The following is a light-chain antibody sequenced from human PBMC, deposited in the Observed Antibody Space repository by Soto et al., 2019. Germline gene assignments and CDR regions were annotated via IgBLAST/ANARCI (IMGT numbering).Light chain of an antibody. CDR3: QQRSNWPPGWT. CDR2: DAS. V-gene: IGKV3-11*01. J-gene: IGKJ1*01. Sequence: EIVLTQSPATLSLSPGERATLSCRASQSVSSYLAWYQQKPGQAPRLLIYDASNRATGIPARFSGSGSGTDFTLTIRSLEPEDFAVYYCQQRSNWPPGWTFGQGTKVEIK. CDR1: QSVSSY.